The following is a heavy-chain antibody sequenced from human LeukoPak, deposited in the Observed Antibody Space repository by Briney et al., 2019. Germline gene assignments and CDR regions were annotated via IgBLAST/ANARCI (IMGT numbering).Heavy chain of an antibody. CDR1: GFTFNSYS. D-gene: IGHD5-18*01. CDR3: SRAGGGYSYGYYMDV. V-gene: IGHV3-30-3*01. Sequence: GGSLRLSCAASGFTFNSYSVHWVRQAPGKGLEGVTAISDDETYKFYADSVKGRFTISRDNSKNTLYLQMNSLRAEDTAVYYCSRAGGGYSYGYYMDVWGKGTTVSIS. J-gene: IGHJ6*03. CDR2: ISDDETYK.